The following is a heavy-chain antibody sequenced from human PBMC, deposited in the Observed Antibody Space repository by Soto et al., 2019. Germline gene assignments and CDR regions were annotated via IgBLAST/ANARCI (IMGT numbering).Heavy chain of an antibody. D-gene: IGHD3-10*01. CDR3: ARAEEFYDAFDI. CDR1: GGSISSYY. Sequence: SETLSLTCTVSGGSISSYYWSWIRQPPGKGLEWIGYIYYSGSTNYNPSLKSRVTISVDTSKNQFSLKLSSVTAADTAVYYCARAEEFYDAFDIWGQGTVVTVSS. CDR2: IYYSGST. J-gene: IGHJ3*02. V-gene: IGHV4-59*01.